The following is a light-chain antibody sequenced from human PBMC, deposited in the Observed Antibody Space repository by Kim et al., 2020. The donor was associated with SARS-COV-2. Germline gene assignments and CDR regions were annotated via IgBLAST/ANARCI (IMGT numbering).Light chain of an antibody. CDR1: SSHLGAHHL. CDR3: CSYGGSSSFIM. J-gene: IGLJ3*02. V-gene: IGLV2-23*02. Sequence: QSLTISCFSPSSHLGAHHLVSWYQQYPGNAPKVIIYEVTKRPLGISFRFSGSRSGNTASLTISGLQAEDEADYYCCSYGGSSSFIMFGGGTKLTVL. CDR2: EVT.